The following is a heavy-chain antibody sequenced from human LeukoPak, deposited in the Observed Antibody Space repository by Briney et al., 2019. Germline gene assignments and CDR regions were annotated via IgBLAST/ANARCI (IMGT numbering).Heavy chain of an antibody. V-gene: IGHV4-59*01. D-gene: IGHD1-1*01. Sequence: SETLSLTCSDTGGSLSTYYWSWIRQPPGKGLEWIAYIYHSGSTNYNPSLKSRVTMSVDTSKNQFSLNLSSVTAADTAVYYCASGGGWNDKFNYWGQGTLVTVSS. CDR1: GGSLSTYY. CDR2: IYHSGST. J-gene: IGHJ4*02. CDR3: ASGGGWNDKFNY.